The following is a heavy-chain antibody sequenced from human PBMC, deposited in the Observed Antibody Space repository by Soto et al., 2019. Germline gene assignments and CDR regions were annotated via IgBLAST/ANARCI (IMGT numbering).Heavy chain of an antibody. CDR3: ARDLVPYSSGWYEYNWFDP. Sequence: NPSETLSLTCTVSGGSISSYYWSWIRQPAGKGLEWIGRIYTSGSTNYNPSLKSRVTMSVDTSKNQFSLKLSSVTAADTAVYYCARDLVPYSSGWYEYNWFDPWGQGTLVTVSS. CDR2: IYTSGST. D-gene: IGHD6-19*01. CDR1: GGSISSYY. J-gene: IGHJ5*02. V-gene: IGHV4-4*07.